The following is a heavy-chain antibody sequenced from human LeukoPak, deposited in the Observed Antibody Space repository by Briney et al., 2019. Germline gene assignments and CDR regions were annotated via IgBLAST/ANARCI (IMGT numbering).Heavy chain of an antibody. V-gene: IGHV3-23*01. D-gene: IGHD5-18*01. CDR3: AKGRYSYGSTFDY. Sequence: GGSLRLSCAASGFTFSSYAMNWVRQAPGKGLEWVSAISGSGGSTYYADSVKGRFTISRDNSKNTLYLQMNSLRAEDTAVYYCAKGRYSYGSTFDYWGQGTLVTVSS. J-gene: IGHJ4*02. CDR1: GFTFSSYA. CDR2: ISGSGGST.